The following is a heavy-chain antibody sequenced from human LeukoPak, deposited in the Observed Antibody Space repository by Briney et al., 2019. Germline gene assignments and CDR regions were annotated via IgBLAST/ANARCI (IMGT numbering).Heavy chain of an antibody. Sequence: PGRSLRLSCAASGFTFSSYAMHWFRQAPGKGLEWVAVISYDGSNKYYADSVKGRFTISRDNSKNTLYLQMNSLRAEDTAVYYCARDDFYDSSGYLSPLYYYYGMDVWGQGTTVTVSS. CDR1: GFTFSSYA. CDR3: ARDDFYDSSGYLSPLYYYYGMDV. D-gene: IGHD3-22*01. V-gene: IGHV3-30*04. CDR2: ISYDGSNK. J-gene: IGHJ6*02.